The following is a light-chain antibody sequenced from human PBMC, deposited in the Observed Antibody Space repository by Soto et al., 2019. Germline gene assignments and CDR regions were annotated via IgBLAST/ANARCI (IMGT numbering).Light chain of an antibody. CDR1: QSISSW. CDR3: QHYNSFTYPLT. J-gene: IGKJ4*01. CDR2: KAS. V-gene: IGKV1-5*03. Sequence: DIQLTQSPSTLSASVGDRVTITCRASQSISSWLAWYQQKPGKAPKVLIYKASSLENGVPSRFSCSGSGTEFPLTISSLQPDDVATYSCQHYNSFTYPLTFGGGTKVEIK.